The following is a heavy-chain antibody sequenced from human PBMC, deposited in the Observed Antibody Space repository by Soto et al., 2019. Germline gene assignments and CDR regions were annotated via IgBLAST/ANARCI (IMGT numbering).Heavy chain of an antibody. CDR3: ARGRSNDFSSSPPPRFAP. V-gene: IGHV3-13*01. CDR1: GFTFKTYD. J-gene: IGHJ5*02. D-gene: IGHD2-21*02. Sequence: GGSLRLSCVASGFTFKTYDMYWVRQVPGQGLEWVSGIGTLRDTYYSAAVAGRFIVSRENGRNSLYLQMNSLRVGDSGIYFCARGRSNDFSSSPPPRFAPWGRGTLVTAPQ. CDR2: IGTLRDT.